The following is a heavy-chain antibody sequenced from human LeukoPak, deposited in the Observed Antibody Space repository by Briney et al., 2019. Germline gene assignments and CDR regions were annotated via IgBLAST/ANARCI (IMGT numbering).Heavy chain of an antibody. CDR2: IYYSGST. Sequence: SETLSLTCTVSGGSISSSSYYWGWIRQPPGKGLEWIGSIYYSGSTYYNPSLKSRVTISVDTSKNQFSLKLSSVTAADTAVYYCARHVTMVRGVINAELYYFDYWGQGTLVTVSS. V-gene: IGHV4-39*01. CDR3: ARHVTMVRGVINAELYYFDY. CDR1: GGSISSSSYY. D-gene: IGHD3-10*01. J-gene: IGHJ4*02.